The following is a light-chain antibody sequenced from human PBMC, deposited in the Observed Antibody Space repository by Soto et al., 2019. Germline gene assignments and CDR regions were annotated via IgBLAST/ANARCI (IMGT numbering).Light chain of an antibody. Sequence: EIVLTQSPGTLSLSPGEGAELSCRASQSVGSRVARYQQKFGQPPRLLIYETSTRANGIPARFSGSGSGTDLTISVGSMQYGDVGIYSCQQYSTWPPITFGQGTRLEI. CDR3: QQYSTWPPIT. J-gene: IGKJ5*01. CDR1: QSVGSR. CDR2: ETS. V-gene: IGKV3-15*01.